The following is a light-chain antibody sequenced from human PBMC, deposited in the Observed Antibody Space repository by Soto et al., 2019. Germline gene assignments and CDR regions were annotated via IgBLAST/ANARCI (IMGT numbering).Light chain of an antibody. Sequence: QSVLTQPPSASGSPGQSVTISCTGTSSDVGGYNYVSWYQQHPGKAPKLMIYEVSKRPSGVPDRFSGSKSGNTASLTVSGLQAEDEADYYCSSYAGSTSFSGGTKLTVL. CDR2: EVS. V-gene: IGLV2-8*01. J-gene: IGLJ2*01. CDR1: SSDVGGYNY. CDR3: SSYAGSTS.